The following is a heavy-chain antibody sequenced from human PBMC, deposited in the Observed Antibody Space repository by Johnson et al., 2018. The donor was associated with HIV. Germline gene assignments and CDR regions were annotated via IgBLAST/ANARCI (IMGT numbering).Heavy chain of an antibody. J-gene: IGHJ3*02. D-gene: IGHD6-13*01. Sequence: VQLVESGGGLVQPGRSLRLTCAASGFIFDDYAMYWVRQAPGKGLEWVSGISWTSGIIGYAASGKGRFTISSQNAKNSLYLQMNSLRAEDTALYYCAKDSRRAAAGRIGLCAFDIWGQGTMVTVSS. CDR2: ISWTSGII. CDR3: AKDSRRAAAGRIGLCAFDI. V-gene: IGHV3-9*01. CDR1: GFIFDDYA.